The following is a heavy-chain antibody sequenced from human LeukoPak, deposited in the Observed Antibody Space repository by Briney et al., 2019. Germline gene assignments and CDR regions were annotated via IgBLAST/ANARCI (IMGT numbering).Heavy chain of an antibody. V-gene: IGHV4-34*01. CDR3: ARGSSGRQGFRCFDY. D-gene: IGHD6-25*01. CDR2: LNPSGST. Sequence: SETLSLTCAVYGGSLSGFYSRWIRPSPGKGLDWIGGLNPSGSTNYNPPLTSRVTISRDGSMKHFSLRVTSLPAADSGVFYSARGSSGRQGFRCFDYWGLGTLVSVSS. CDR1: GGSLSGFY. J-gene: IGHJ4*02.